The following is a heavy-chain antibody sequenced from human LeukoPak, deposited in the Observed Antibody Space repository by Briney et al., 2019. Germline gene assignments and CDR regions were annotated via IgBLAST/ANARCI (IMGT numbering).Heavy chain of an antibody. J-gene: IGHJ6*03. Sequence: PSETLSLTCPVPVGSISSSYWSWIRQPPGKEGEWIGYIYYSGSTNYNPSLKSRVTISVDTSKNQFSLKLSSVTAADTAVYYCARAGGDYYYYYYMDVWGKGTTVTVSS. CDR3: ARAGGDYYYYYYMDV. D-gene: IGHD4-17*01. V-gene: IGHV4-59*01. CDR1: VGSISSSY. CDR2: IYYSGST.